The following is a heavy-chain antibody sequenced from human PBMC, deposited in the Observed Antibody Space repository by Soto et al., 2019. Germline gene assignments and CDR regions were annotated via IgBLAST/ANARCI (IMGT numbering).Heavy chain of an antibody. CDR1: GFSISTYG. CDR2: FSGGDGGT. D-gene: IGHD1-1*01. J-gene: IGHJ4*02. V-gene: IGHV3-23*01. CDR3: ARWNGFGDY. Sequence: EVQLLGSGGGLVQPGGSLRLSCAASGFSISTYGVTWVRQAPGKGLEWVSGFSGGDGGTHYADSGKGRFTISRDNSKNTAYLLMNGLGTDDTAVYYCARWNGFGDYWGQGTRVTVSS.